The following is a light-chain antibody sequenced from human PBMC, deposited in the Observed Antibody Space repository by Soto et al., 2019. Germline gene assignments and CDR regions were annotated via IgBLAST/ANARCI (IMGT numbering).Light chain of an antibody. V-gene: IGKV3-15*01. CDR3: QQYNNWPPMA. CDR1: QSVSSN. CDR2: GAS. Sequence: EIVMTQSPATLSVSPGERATLSCRASQSVSSNLAWYQQKPGQAPSLLIYGASTRDTGIPARFSGSGSGTEFTLTISSLQSEDFAVYYCQQYNNWPPMAFGQGTKVEIK. J-gene: IGKJ1*01.